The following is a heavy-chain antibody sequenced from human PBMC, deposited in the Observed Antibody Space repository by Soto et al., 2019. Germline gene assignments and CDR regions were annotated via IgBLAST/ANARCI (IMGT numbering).Heavy chain of an antibody. CDR1: GGTFSSYT. V-gene: IGHV1-69*08. Sequence: QVQLVQSGAEVKKPGSSVKVSCKASGGTFSSYTISWVRQAPGQGLEWMGRIIPILGIANYAQKFQGRVTITADKSTSTAYMELSSLRSEDTAGYYCARDEGGYGFYYYYMDVWGKGTTVTVSS. D-gene: IGHD5-12*01. J-gene: IGHJ6*03. CDR2: IIPILGIA. CDR3: ARDEGGYGFYYYYMDV.